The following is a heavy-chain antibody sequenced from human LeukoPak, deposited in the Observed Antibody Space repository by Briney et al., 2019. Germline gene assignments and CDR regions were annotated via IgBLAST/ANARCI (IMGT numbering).Heavy chain of an antibody. D-gene: IGHD2-15*01. Sequence: ATVKISCKASGYTFTDYNIHWVQQAPGKGLEWVGRVDPEDGATMYAEKFQDRVTITADTSTDTTYMELRSLRSEDTAVYYCANLVVVIAATSSDYWGQGTLVTVSS. CDR3: ANLVVVIAATSSDY. CDR1: GYTFTDYN. V-gene: IGHV1-69-2*01. CDR2: VDPEDGAT. J-gene: IGHJ4*02.